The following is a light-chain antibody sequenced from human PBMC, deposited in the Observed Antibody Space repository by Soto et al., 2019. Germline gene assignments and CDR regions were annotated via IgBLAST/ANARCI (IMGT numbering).Light chain of an antibody. J-gene: IGKJ4*01. V-gene: IGKV3-20*01. CDR1: QSVSSSY. CDR3: LQCDGSPRLT. CDR2: GAS. Sequence: EIVLTQSPGTLSLSPGERATLSCRASQSVSSSYLAWYQQKPGQAARLLIYGASSRATGIPDRFSGSGSGTDLNLTIRRLEPEDFALYYCLQCDGSPRLTCGGGTKLEIK.